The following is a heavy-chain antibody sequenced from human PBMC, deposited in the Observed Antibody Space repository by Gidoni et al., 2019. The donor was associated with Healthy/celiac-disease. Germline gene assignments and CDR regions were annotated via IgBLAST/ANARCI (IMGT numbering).Heavy chain of an antibody. J-gene: IGHJ5*02. CDR2: IDPSDSYT. CDR3: ARHLIAARVESWFDP. D-gene: IGHD6-6*01. V-gene: IGHV5-10-1*03. CDR1: GYSFTSYW. Sequence: DVPLVQSGAEVKKPGESLRISCTGSGYSFTSYWISWVRQMPGKGLEWMGRIDPSDSYTNYSPSFQGHVTISADKSISTAYLQWSSLKASDTAMYYCARHLIAARVESWFDPWGQGTLVTVSS.